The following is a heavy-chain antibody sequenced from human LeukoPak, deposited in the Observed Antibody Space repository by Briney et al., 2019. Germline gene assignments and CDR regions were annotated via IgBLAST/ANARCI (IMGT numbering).Heavy chain of an antibody. Sequence: GGSLRLSCAASGFTLSDYYMSWIRQAPGKGLEWVSYISSSSSYTNYADSVKGRFTISRDNAKNSLYLQMNSLRAEDTAVYYCARDLDCSSTSCYTYFYYYGMDVWGQGTTVTVSS. D-gene: IGHD2-2*02. CDR1: GFTLSDYY. V-gene: IGHV3-11*05. CDR2: ISSSSSYT. J-gene: IGHJ6*02. CDR3: ARDLDCSSTSCYTYFYYYGMDV.